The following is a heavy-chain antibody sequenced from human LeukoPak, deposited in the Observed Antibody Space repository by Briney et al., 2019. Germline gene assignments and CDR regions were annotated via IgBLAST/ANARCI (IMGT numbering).Heavy chain of an antibody. J-gene: IGHJ4*02. CDR2: IYSGGST. CDR3: ATGVFYGGNLFDS. CDR1: GFTVSSNY. V-gene: IGHV3-53*01. D-gene: IGHD4-23*01. Sequence: PGGSLRLSCAASGFTVSSNYMSWVRQAPGKGLEWVSVIYSGGSTYYADSVEGRFTISRDNSKNTLYLQMNSLRAEDTAVYYCATGVFYGGNLFDSWGQGTLVTASS.